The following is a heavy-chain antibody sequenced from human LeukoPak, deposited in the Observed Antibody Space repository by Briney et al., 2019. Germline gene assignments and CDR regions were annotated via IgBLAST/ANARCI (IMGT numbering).Heavy chain of an antibody. CDR2: IYHSGST. Sequence: SETLSLTXAVSGYSISSGYYWGWIRQPPGKGLEWIGSIYHSGSTYYNPSLKSRVTISVDTSKNQFSLKLSSVTAADTAVYYCARREGDFWSGYFDYWGQGTLVTVSS. J-gene: IGHJ4*02. V-gene: IGHV4-38-2*01. CDR1: GYSISSGYY. CDR3: ARREGDFWSGYFDY. D-gene: IGHD3-3*01.